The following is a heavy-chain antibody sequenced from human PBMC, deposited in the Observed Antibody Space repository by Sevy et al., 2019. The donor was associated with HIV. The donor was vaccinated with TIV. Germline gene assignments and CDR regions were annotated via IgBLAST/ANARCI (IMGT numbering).Heavy chain of an antibody. J-gene: IGHJ6*02. Sequence: GGSLRLSCAASGFTFSDYGMHWVRQAPGKGLEWVAVISYDGSNKYYADSVKGRFTISRDNSKNTLYLQMNSLRAEDTAVYYCAKGRAELLSIYYYHGMDVWGQGTTVTVSS. V-gene: IGHV3-30*18. D-gene: IGHD1-26*01. CDR2: ISYDGSNK. CDR3: AKGRAELLSIYYYHGMDV. CDR1: GFTFSDYG.